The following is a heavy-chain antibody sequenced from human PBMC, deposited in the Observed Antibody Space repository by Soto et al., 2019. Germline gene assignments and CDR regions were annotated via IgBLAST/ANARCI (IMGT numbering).Heavy chain of an antibody. J-gene: IGHJ6*02. CDR1: GYTFTSYY. V-gene: IGHV1-46*01. Sequence: ASVKVSCKASGYTFTSYYMHWVRQAPGQGLEWKGIINPSGGSTSYAQKFQGRVTMTRDTSTSTVYMELSSLRSEDTAVYYCARDLAVTTPLNYGMDVWGQGTTVTVSS. CDR3: ARDLAVTTPLNYGMDV. D-gene: IGHD4-4*01. CDR2: INPSGGST.